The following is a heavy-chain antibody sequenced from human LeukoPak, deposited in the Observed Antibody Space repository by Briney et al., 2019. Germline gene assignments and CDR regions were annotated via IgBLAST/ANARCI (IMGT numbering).Heavy chain of an antibody. CDR3: AKDMRHDSSALGY. V-gene: IGHV3-23*01. Sequence: TGRSLRLSCAASGFTFSSYAMSWVRQAPGKGLEWVSAISGSGGSTYYADSVKGRFTISRDNSKNTLYLQMNSLRAEDTAVYYCAKDMRHDSSALGYWGQGTLVTVSS. D-gene: IGHD3-22*01. CDR1: GFTFSSYA. CDR2: ISGSGGST. J-gene: IGHJ4*02.